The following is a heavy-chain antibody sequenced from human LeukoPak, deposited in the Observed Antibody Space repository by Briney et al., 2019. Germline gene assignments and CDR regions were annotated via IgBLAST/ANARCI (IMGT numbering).Heavy chain of an antibody. CDR3: ARPVAGMEYYFDY. J-gene: IGHJ4*02. V-gene: IGHV4-39*01. D-gene: IGHD6-19*01. CDR1: GGSIGSSSYY. Sequence: SSETLSLTCTVSGGSIGSSSYYWGWIRQPPGKGLEWIGSIYYSGSTYYNPSLKSRVTIFVDTSKNQFSLKLSSVTAADTAVYYCARPVAGMEYYFDYWGQGTLVTVSS. CDR2: IYYSGST.